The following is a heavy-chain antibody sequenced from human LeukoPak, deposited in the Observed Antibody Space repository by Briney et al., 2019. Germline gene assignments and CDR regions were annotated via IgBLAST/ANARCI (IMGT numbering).Heavy chain of an antibody. D-gene: IGHD6-19*01. CDR2: IIHSGST. V-gene: IGHV4-34*12. CDR3: AARFTIAVAGYDY. Sequence: SETLSLTRAVYGGSFSGYYWTWIRQPPGKGREWIGEIIHSGSTNYNPSLKSRVTISVDTSKNQFSLKLSSVTAADTAVYYCAARFTIAVAGYDYWGQGTLVTVSS. J-gene: IGHJ4*02. CDR1: GGSFSGYY.